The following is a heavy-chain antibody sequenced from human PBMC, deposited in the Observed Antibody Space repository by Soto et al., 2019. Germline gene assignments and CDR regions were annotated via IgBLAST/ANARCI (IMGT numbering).Heavy chain of an antibody. D-gene: IGHD3-10*01. J-gene: IGHJ4*02. Sequence: EVQLVESGGGLVQPGGSLRLSCAASGFSFSNYWIHWVRQAPGKGLVWVSRIKTDGSSTDYAASVKGRFTISRDNAKNTRYLQRNSLTAEDTAVYYCAKREGNAYGLFHWGQGTLVTVSS. CDR2: IKTDGSST. CDR3: AKREGNAYGLFH. V-gene: IGHV3-74*01. CDR1: GFSFSNYW.